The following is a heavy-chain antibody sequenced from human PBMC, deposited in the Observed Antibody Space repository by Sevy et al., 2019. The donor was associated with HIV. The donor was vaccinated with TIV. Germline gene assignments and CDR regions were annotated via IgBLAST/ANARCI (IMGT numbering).Heavy chain of an antibody. D-gene: IGHD2-15*01. CDR2: ISAYNGNK. J-gene: IGHJ4*02. Sequence: ASVKVSCKASGYTFTSYGISWVRQAPGQGLEWMGWISAYNGNKNYAQKLQGRVTMTTDTSTSTAYMELRSLGSDDTAVYYCARGGGYCSGGSCYPRLRCSGWSKGVYDYWGQGTLVTVSS. CDR3: ARGGGYCSGGSCYPRLRCSGWSKGVYDY. CDR1: GYTFTSYG. V-gene: IGHV1-18*01.